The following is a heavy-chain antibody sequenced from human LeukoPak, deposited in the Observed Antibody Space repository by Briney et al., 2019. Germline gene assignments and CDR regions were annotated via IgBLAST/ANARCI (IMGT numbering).Heavy chain of an antibody. V-gene: IGHV4-59*01. CDR3: ASSAVTRGRFDY. D-gene: IGHD2-21*02. CDR1: GGSISSYY. J-gene: IGHJ4*02. CDR2: IYYSGST. Sequence: SETLSLTCTVSGGSISSYYWSWIRQPPGKGLEWIGYIYYSGSTNYNPSLKSRVTISVDTSKNQFSLKLSSVTAADTAVYYCASSAVTRGRFDYWGQGTLVTVSS.